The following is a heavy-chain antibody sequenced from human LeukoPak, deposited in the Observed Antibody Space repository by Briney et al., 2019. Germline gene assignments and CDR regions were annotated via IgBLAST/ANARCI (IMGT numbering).Heavy chain of an antibody. J-gene: IGHJ4*02. D-gene: IGHD3-22*01. CDR2: IRYDGSKK. Sequence: GGSLRLSCAASGSTFSSYGMHWVRQAPGKGLEWVAFIRYDGSKKYYADSVKGRFTISRDNSKNTLYLQMNSLRAEDTAVYYCAKGGYSYDSSGHNYFDYWGQGTLVTVSS. V-gene: IGHV3-30*02. CDR1: GSTFSSYG. CDR3: AKGGYSYDSSGHNYFDY.